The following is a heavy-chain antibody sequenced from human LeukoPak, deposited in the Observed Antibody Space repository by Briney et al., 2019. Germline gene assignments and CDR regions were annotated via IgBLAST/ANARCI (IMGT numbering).Heavy chain of an antibody. CDR2: IRYDGSYK. Sequence: PGGSLRLSCAASGFTFSSYGMHWVRQAPGKGLEWVAFIRYDGSYKYYADSLKGRFTISRDNSKNTLFLQMNSLRAEDTAVYYCAKDARRVRDIGVVFGRGRGYMDVWGKGTTVTISS. V-gene: IGHV3-30*02. CDR1: GFTFSSYG. D-gene: IGHD2-15*01. CDR3: AKDARRVRDIGVVFGRGRGYMDV. J-gene: IGHJ6*03.